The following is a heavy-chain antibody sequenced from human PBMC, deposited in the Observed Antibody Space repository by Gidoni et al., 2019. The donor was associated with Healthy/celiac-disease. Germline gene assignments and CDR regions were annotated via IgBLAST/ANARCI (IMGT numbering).Heavy chain of an antibody. CDR3: ASPYSSSWYFRYNGMDV. Sequence: EVKKPGSSVKVSCKASGGTFSSYAISWVRQAPGQGLEWMGGIIPIFGIANYAQKFQGRVTITADKSTSTAYMELSSLRSEDTAVYYCASPYSSSWYFRYNGMDVWGQGTTVTVSS. V-gene: IGHV1-69*17. CDR1: GGTFSSYA. CDR2: IIPIFGIA. J-gene: IGHJ6*02. D-gene: IGHD6-13*01.